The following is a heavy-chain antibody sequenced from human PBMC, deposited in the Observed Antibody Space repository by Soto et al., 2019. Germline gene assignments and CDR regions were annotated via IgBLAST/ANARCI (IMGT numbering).Heavy chain of an antibody. V-gene: IGHV5-51*01. CDR1: GYTFSTYW. J-gene: IGHJ3*02. D-gene: IGHD1-1*01. CDR3: ARPRWRGGSDAFDI. Sequence: PGESLKISCQGSGYTFSTYWIALVRQLPGKGLEWVGVVYPGDSDTGYSPSFQGQVTISPDKSTSTGYLQWNTLKTSDTALYYCARPRWRGGSDAFDIWGQGTLVTVSS. CDR2: VYPGDSDT.